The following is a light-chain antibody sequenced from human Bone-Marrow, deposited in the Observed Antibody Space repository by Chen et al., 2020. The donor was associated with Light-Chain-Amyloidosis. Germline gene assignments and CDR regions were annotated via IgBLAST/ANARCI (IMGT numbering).Light chain of an antibody. CDR2: RNN. V-gene: IGLV1-47*01. Sequence: QSVLTQTPSASGTHGQRVTISCSGASSNIGYNYVYWYKHFPGAAPTLLINRNNQRPSGVPDRFSASNSGTSAFLAISGLRSEDEADYYCAAWDGSLSGYVFGTGTKVIVL. CDR3: AAWDGSLSGYV. CDR1: SSNIGYNY. J-gene: IGLJ1*01.